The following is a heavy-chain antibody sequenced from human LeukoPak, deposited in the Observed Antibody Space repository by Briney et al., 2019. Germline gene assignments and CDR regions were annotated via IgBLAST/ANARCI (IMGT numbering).Heavy chain of an antibody. J-gene: IGHJ4*02. V-gene: IGHV6-1*01. CDR1: GDSVSSNSGA. CDR2: TCYRSKWYN. CDR3: ASSYYAGNSLDD. D-gene: IGHD4-23*01. Sequence: SQTLSLTCAISGDSVSSNSGAWNWIRQSPSRGLEWLGRTCYRSKWYNDYAVSAKSRITINPDTSKNQFSLQLNSVTPEDTAVYYCASSYYAGNSLDDWGQGTLVTVSS.